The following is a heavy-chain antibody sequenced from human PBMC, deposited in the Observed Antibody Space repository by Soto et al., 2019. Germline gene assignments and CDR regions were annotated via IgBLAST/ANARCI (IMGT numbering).Heavy chain of an antibody. J-gene: IGHJ4*02. V-gene: IGHV3-11*05. CDR3: ARLRLTGYFDY. CDR2: ISTSSSYT. Sequence: QVQLVESGGGLVKPGGSLRLSCVASGFTFSDHYMTWIRQAPGKGLEWLSYISTSSSYTNYADSVKGRFTISRDNAMNSLYLQMNSLRAEDTAVYYCARLRLTGYFDYWGQGTLGNVAS. CDR1: GFTFSDHY.